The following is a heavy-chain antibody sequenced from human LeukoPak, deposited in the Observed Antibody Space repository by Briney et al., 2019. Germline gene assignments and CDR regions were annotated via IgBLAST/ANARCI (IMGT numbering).Heavy chain of an antibody. V-gene: IGHV4-34*08. Sequence: GSLRLSCAASGFTFSSYGMHWVRQPPGKGLEWIGEINHSGSTNYNPSLKSRVTISVDTSKNQFSLKLSSVTAADTAVYYCAAYSNYVSSVDYWGQGTLVTVSS. D-gene: IGHD4-11*01. J-gene: IGHJ4*02. CDR1: GFTFSSYG. CDR3: AAYSNYVSSVDY. CDR2: INHSGST.